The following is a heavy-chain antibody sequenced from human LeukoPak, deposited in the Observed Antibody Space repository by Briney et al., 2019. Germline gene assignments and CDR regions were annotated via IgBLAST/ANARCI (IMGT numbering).Heavy chain of an antibody. CDR2: IYVSGSA. CDR3: ARATRHYDFWSGYYPTTIDY. J-gene: IGHJ4*02. D-gene: IGHD3-3*01. V-gene: IGHV4-61*09. Sequence: SQTLSLTCTVSGGSITGGSFYWSWIRQPAGKGLEWIGHIYVSGSANYNPSLNSRVTISMDTSKNQFSLNLSSVTAADTAVYYCARATRHYDFWSGYYPTTIDYWGQGTLVTVSS. CDR1: GGSITGGSFY.